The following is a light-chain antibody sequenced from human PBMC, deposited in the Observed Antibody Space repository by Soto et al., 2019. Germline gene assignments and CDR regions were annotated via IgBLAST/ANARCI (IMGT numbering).Light chain of an antibody. CDR2: DAS. Sequence: DIQMTQSPSTLSASVGDRVTITCRASQSISSWLAWYQQKPGKAPKLLIYDASSLESGVPSRFSGSGSGTKFTLTISSLQPDDFATYYCQQYNSYSITFGGGTKVEIK. J-gene: IGKJ4*01. V-gene: IGKV1-5*01. CDR1: QSISSW. CDR3: QQYNSYSIT.